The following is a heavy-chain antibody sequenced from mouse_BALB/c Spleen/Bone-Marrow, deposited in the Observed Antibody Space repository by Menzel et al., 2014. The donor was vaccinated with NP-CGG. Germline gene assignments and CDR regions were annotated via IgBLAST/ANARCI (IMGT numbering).Heavy chain of an antibody. D-gene: IGHD1-1*01. CDR1: GYAFSSSW. V-gene: IGHV1-82*01. J-gene: IGHJ3*01. CDR3: ARTYGSSYFVY. Sequence: QVQLQQSGPEMVKPGASVKISCRASGYAFSSSWMNWVKQRPGQGLEWIGRIYPGDGDTNYNGKFKGKATLTADKSSSTAYMQLSSLTSVDSAVYICARTYGSSYFVYWDQGTLVTVSA. CDR2: IYPGDGDT.